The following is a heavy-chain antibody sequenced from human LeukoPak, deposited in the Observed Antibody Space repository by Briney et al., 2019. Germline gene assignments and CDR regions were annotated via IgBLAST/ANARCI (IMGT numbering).Heavy chain of an antibody. D-gene: IGHD3-3*01. J-gene: IGHJ4*02. CDR1: GGSFSADY. CDR2: INHSGST. CDR3: ARGLGIFGVVYFDY. Sequence: KPSETLSLTXAVYGGSFSADYWSWIRQTPGKGLEWIGEINHSGSTNYNPSLKSRVTISVDTSKNQFSLKLFSVTAADTAVYYCARGLGIFGVVYFDYWGQGTLVTVSS. V-gene: IGHV4-34*01.